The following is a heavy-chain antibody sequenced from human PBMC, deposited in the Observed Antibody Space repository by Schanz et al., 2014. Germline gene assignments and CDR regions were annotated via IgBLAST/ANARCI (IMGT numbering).Heavy chain of an antibody. CDR2: IFLNDGGT. Sequence: QVQLVQSGAEVKEPGASVKLSCKSSGYTFTDYYMQWVQQAPGQGLEWLGTIFLNDGGTHSAEKFEGRIIMTGDTSTSTVYLDLSSLRSEGTAVYYCTREQTRKGDFDYSGQGTLVAVAS. V-gene: IGHV1-46*01. J-gene: IGHJ4*02. CDR3: TREQTRKGDFDY. D-gene: IGHD1-26*01. CDR1: GYTFTDYY.